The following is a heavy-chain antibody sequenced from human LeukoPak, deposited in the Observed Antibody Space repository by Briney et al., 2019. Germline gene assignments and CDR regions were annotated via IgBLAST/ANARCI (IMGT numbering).Heavy chain of an antibody. CDR3: TASGSYAGYDFDY. CDR2: IKSKTDGGTT. J-gene: IGHJ4*02. Sequence: GGSLRLSCAASGFTFSNAWMSWVRQAPGKGLEWVGRIKSKTDGGTTDYAAPVKGRFTISRDDSKNTLYLQMNSLKTEDTAVYNCTASGSYAGYDFDYWGQGTLVTVSS. CDR1: GFTFSNAW. V-gene: IGHV3-15*05. D-gene: IGHD1-26*01.